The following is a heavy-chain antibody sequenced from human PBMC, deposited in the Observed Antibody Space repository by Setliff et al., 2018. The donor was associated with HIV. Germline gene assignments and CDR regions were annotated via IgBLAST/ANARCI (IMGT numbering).Heavy chain of an antibody. J-gene: IGHJ6*03. CDR1: GGSIRAGDW. D-gene: IGHD3-10*01. Sequence: SETLSLTCAVTGGSIRAGDWWSWVRQSPGKGLEWIGEISQSGSTNYNPSLRSRVTMSVDTSSNQFSLKLSSVTAADTAVYYCARDYYDDSYYRPGIYYYYYMDVWGRGTTVTVSS. CDR3: ARDYYDDSYYRPGIYYYYYMDV. V-gene: IGHV4-4*02. CDR2: ISQSGST.